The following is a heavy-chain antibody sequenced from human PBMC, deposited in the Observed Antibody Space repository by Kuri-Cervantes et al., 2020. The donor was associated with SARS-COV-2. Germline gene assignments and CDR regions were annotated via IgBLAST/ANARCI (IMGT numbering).Heavy chain of an antibody. J-gene: IGHJ4*02. CDR2: ISGSGGST. D-gene: IGHD3-10*01. CDR3: ANPITMVRGVIMGLDY. V-gene: IGHV3-23*01. CDR1: GSTFSSYA. Sequence: GGSLRLSCAASGSTFSSYAMSWVRQAPGKGLEWVSAISGSGGSTYYADSVKGRFTISRDNSKNTLYLQMNSLRAEDTAVYYCANPITMVRGVIMGLDYWGQGTLVTVSS.